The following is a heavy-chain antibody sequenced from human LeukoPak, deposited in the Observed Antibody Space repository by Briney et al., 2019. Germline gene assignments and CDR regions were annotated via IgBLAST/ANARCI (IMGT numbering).Heavy chain of an antibody. J-gene: IGHJ4*02. CDR2: INHSGSA. CDR3: ATTGGGSSSWFDY. CDR1: GGPFSGHY. D-gene: IGHD6-13*01. Sequence: SETLSLTCAGYGGPFSGHYWRWIRQPPGKGLEWIGEINHSGSANYSPSLKSRVTLSVDTSKNQFSLKLSSVTAADTAVYYCATTGGGSSSWFDYWGQGTLVTVSS. V-gene: IGHV4-34*01.